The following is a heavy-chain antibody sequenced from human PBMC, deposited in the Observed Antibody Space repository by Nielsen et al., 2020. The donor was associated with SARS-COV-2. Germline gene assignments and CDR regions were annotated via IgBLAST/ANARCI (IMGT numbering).Heavy chain of an antibody. V-gene: IGHV1-18*01. CDR3: ASLHCSSTSCYEAGFDY. D-gene: IGHD2-2*01. CDR2: ISAYNGNT. CDR1: GYTFTSYG. Sequence: ASVKVSCKASGYTFTSYGISWVRQAPGQGLEWMGWISAYNGNTNYAQKLQGRVTMTTDTSTSTAYMELRSLRSDDTAVYYCASLHCSSTSCYEAGFDYWGQGTLVTVSS. J-gene: IGHJ4*02.